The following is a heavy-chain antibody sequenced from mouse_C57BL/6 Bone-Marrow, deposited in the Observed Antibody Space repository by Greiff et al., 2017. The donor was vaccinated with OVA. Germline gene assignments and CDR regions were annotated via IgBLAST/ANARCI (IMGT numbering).Heavy chain of an antibody. Sequence: VQLKESGAELVRPGASVKLSCTASGFNIKDDYMHWVKQRPEQGLEWIGWIDPENGDTEYASKFQGKATITADTSSNTAYLQLSSLTSEDTAVYYCTTLMVRGAMDYWGQGTSVTVSS. CDR2: IDPENGDT. V-gene: IGHV14-4*01. D-gene: IGHD2-2*01. CDR1: GFNIKDDY. CDR3: TTLMVRGAMDY. J-gene: IGHJ4*01.